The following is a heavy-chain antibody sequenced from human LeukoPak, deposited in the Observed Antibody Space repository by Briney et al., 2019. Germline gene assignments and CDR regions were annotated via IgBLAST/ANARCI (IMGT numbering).Heavy chain of an antibody. CDR3: ASVVITGGYFQH. D-gene: IGHD7-27*01. J-gene: IGHJ1*01. CDR1: GFTVSSNY. CDR2: IYSDSST. Sequence: GGSLRLSCAASGFTVSSNYMSWVRQAPGKGLEWVSVIYSDSSTYYADSVKGRFTISRDNPKNILYLQMNSLRPEDTAVYYCASVVITGGYFQHWGQGTLVTVSS. V-gene: IGHV3-66*02.